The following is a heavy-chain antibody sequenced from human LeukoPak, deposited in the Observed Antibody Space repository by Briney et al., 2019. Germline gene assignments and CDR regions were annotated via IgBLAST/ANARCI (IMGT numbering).Heavy chain of an antibody. J-gene: IGHJ4*02. D-gene: IGHD3-3*01. CDR1: GISVSSNY. CDR2: IYSGGST. CDR3: ARERVPSGSYFDY. Sequence: GGSLRLSCAASGISVSSNYMSWVRQAPGKGLEWVSVIYSGGSTYYADSVRGRFTVSRDESKNTLYLQMNSLRAEDTGLYYCARERVPSGSYFDYWGQGTLVTVSS. V-gene: IGHV3-66*01.